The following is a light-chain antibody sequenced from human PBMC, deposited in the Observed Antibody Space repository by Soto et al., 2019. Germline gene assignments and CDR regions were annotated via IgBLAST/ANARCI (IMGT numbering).Light chain of an antibody. CDR3: LQHYSWPWT. Sequence: EIVLTQSPGTLSLSPGERATLSCRASQSVSSYLAWYQQKPGQAPRLVLLRIFTRAIGVPARFSGSGSETEFTLTISGLQSEDSGVYYCLQHYSWPWTFGQGTKVDI. V-gene: IGKV3-15*01. CDR1: QSVSSY. J-gene: IGKJ1*01. CDR2: RIF.